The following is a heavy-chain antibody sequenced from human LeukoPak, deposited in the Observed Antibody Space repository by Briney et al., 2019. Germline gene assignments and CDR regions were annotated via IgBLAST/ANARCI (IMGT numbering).Heavy chain of an antibody. CDR3: EVAAYNGADYFDY. Sequence: GGSLRLSCAASGLAFSTFGMHWLRQATGKGLEWVSFIRYDESNKYYADSVKGRFTISKDNSKNTMYLQMNSLRADDTAVYYCEVAAYNGADYFDYWGQGTLVTVSS. CDR1: GLAFSTFG. D-gene: IGHD6-19*01. V-gene: IGHV3-30*02. J-gene: IGHJ4*02. CDR2: IRYDESNK.